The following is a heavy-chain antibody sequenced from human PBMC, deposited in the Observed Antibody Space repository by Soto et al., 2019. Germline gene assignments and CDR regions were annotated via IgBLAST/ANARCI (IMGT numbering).Heavy chain of an antibody. V-gene: IGHV3-7*01. CDR2: IKQDGSEK. CDR3: ARDPNIVATMGSIYYYYGMDV. CDR1: GFTFSSYW. J-gene: IGHJ6*02. D-gene: IGHD5-12*01. Sequence: EVQLVESGGGLVQPGGSLRLSCAASGFTFSSYWMSWVRQAPGKGLEWVANIKQDGSEKYYVDSVKGRLTISRDNAKNSLYLQMNSLRAEDTAVYYCARDPNIVATMGSIYYYYGMDVWGQGTTVTVS.